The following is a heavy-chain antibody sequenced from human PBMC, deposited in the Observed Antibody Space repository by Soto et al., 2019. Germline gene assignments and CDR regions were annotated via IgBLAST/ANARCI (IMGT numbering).Heavy chain of an antibody. V-gene: IGHV3-74*01. J-gene: IGHJ4*02. CDR3: ARDGSGWYHFDY. D-gene: IGHD6-19*01. CDR2: IKTDGSI. Sequence: EAQLVESGGGLVQPGGSLRLSCAASGFTFSSYWMHWVRQAPGKGLVWVSRIKTDGSISYADSVQGRFTISRDNAKNTLYLQMDSLRAADTAVYYCARDGSGWYHFDYWGQGTLVTVSS. CDR1: GFTFSSYW.